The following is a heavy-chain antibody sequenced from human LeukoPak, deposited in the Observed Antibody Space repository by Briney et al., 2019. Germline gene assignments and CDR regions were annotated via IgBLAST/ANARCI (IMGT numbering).Heavy chain of an antibody. V-gene: IGHV3-23*01. CDR2: ISGSGYGT. D-gene: IGHD2-15*01. CDR3: AKDLQDVLELVGASRQGPFDY. Sequence: GGSLRLSCAAYGLTFCSYAMSWVRQAPGKGLEWVSSISGSGYGTYYADSVKGRFTISRDNSKNTVHLQMNSLRAEDTAVYYCAKDLQDVLELVGASRQGPFDYWGQGTLVTVSS. CDR1: GLTFCSYA. J-gene: IGHJ4*02.